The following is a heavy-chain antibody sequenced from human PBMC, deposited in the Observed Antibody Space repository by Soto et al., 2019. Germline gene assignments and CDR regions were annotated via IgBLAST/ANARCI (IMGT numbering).Heavy chain of an antibody. V-gene: IGHV3-53*01. J-gene: IGHJ6*02. CDR3: ARGYSSGWYPDSYYYYGMDV. D-gene: IGHD6-19*01. CDR2: IYSGGST. CDR1: GFTVSSNY. Sequence: EVQLVESGGGLIQPGGSLRLSCAASGFTVSSNYMSWVRQAPGKGLEWVSVIYSGGSTYYADSVKGRFTISRDNSKNTLYLQMNSLRAEDTAVYYCARGYSSGWYPDSYYYYGMDVWGQGTTVTVSS.